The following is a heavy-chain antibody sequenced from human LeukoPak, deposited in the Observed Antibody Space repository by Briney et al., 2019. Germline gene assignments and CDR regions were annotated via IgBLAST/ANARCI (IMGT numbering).Heavy chain of an antibody. Sequence: PSQTLSLTCTVSGGSISSGAYYWSWIRQPAGKGLEWLGRIYPSGTTFSNPSLKSRVTMSVDTSKNQFSLNLTSVTAADTAIYYCARDLSLTDRDWGQGTLVTVSS. CDR2: IYPSGTT. J-gene: IGHJ4*02. D-gene: IGHD4-11*01. V-gene: IGHV4-61*02. CDR3: ARDLSLTDRD. CDR1: GGSISSGAYY.